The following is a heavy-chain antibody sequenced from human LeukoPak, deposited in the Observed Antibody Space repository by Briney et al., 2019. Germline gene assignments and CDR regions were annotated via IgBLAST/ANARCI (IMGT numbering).Heavy chain of an antibody. D-gene: IGHD3-22*01. J-gene: IGHJ4*02. CDR2: INHSGST. CDR3: ARAPWRNYYDSSGYYYGY. V-gene: IGHV4-34*01. Sequence: SETLSLTCAVYGGSFSGYYWSWIRQPPGKGLEWIGEINHSGSTNYNPSLKSRVTMSVDTSKNQFSLKLSSVTAADTAVYYCARAPWRNYYDSSGYYYGYWGQGTLVTVSS. CDR1: GGSFSGYY.